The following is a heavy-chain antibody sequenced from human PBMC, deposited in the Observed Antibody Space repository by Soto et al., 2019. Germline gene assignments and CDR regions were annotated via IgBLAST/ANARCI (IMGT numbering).Heavy chain of an antibody. CDR2: VYYNENT. J-gene: IGHJ4*02. V-gene: IGHV4-39*07. D-gene: IGHD1-7*01. CDR1: GASISSFAYY. CDR3: ASRDPGTSVDY. Sequence: SETLSLTCNVSGASISSFAYYWAWIRQPPGKGLEWIGTVYYNENTYYNPSLKSRVTISLDKSENQFSLKVTSLTAADTAVYYCASRDPGTSVDYWGQGTLVSVSS.